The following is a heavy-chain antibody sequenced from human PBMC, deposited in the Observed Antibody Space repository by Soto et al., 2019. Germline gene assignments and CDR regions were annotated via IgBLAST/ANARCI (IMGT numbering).Heavy chain of an antibody. CDR3: VKDGSSGWPYFDDMDV. CDR1: GFTFSSYG. Sequence: GGSLRLSCAASGFTFSSYGLHWVRQAPGKGLEWVAVILYDGSKKYYADSVKGRFTISRDNSKNTLYLQMSSLRAEDTALYYCVKDGSSGWPYFDDMDVWGQGTTVTVSS. D-gene: IGHD6-19*01. CDR2: ILYDGSKK. V-gene: IGHV3-30*18. J-gene: IGHJ6*02.